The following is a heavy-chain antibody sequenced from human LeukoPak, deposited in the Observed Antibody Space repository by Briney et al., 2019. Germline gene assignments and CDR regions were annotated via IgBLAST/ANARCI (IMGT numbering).Heavy chain of an antibody. CDR3: ARDRSQTDSSGYYNYDAFDI. Sequence: SVKVSCKASGYTFTGYYMHWVRQAPGQGLEWMGGIIPIFGTANYAQKFQGRVTITADKSTSTAYMELSSLRSEDTAVYYCARDRSQTDSSGYYNYDAFDIWGQGTMVTVSS. CDR1: GYTFTGYY. CDR2: IIPIFGTA. J-gene: IGHJ3*02. D-gene: IGHD3-22*01. V-gene: IGHV1-69*06.